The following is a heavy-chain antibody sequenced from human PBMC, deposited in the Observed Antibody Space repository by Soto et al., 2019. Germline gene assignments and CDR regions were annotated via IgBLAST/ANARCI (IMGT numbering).Heavy chain of an antibody. CDR1: GGSISSSSYY. CDR2: IYYSGST. J-gene: IGHJ5*02. Sequence: SETLSLTCTVSGGSISSSSYYWGWIRQPPGKGLEWIGSIYYSGSTYYNPSLKSRVTISVDTSKNQYSLKLSSMTAVDTAVYYCARHHPGTTTVTTNWFDPWGQGTLVTVSS. D-gene: IGHD4-4*01. V-gene: IGHV4-39*01. CDR3: ARHHPGTTTVTTNWFDP.